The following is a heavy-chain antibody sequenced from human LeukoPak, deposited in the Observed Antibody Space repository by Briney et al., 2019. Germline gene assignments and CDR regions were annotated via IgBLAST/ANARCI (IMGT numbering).Heavy chain of an antibody. D-gene: IGHD2-2*01. CDR1: GFTFSSYA. J-gene: IGHJ5*02. CDR3: AKGLGFCISITCYRNWFDP. CDR2: ISSRGDST. Sequence: GGSLRLSCAASGFTFSSYAMSWVRQAPGKGLGWVSGISSRGDSTYYADSVKGRFTISRDNSKNTLYLQMNSLRAEDTAVYYCAKGLGFCISITCYRNWFDPWGQGTLVTVSS. V-gene: IGHV3-23*01.